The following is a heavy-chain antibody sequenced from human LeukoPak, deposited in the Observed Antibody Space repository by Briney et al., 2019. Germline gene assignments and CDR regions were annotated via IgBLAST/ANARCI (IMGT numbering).Heavy chain of an antibody. V-gene: IGHV4-39*01. Sequence: PSETLSLTCTVSGGSISSSSYYWGWIRQPPGKGLEWIGSIYYSGSTYYNPSLKSRVTISVDTSKNQFSLKLSSVTAADTTVYYCVVRVGPVLLWFWGQGTTVTVSS. CDR2: IYYSGST. J-gene: IGHJ6*02. CDR3: VVRVGPVLLWF. CDR1: GGSISSSSYY. D-gene: IGHD3-10*01.